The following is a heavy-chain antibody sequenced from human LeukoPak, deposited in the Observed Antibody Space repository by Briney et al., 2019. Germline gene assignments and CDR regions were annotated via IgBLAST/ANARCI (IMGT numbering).Heavy chain of an antibody. V-gene: IGHV4-39*01. CDR2: IYYSGST. D-gene: IGHD6-19*01. CDR3: ARGSSGWYTFHYYYGMDV. CDR1: GGSISSSSYY. Sequence: SETLSLTCTVSGGSISSSSYYWGWIRQPPGKGLEWIGCIYYSGSTYYNPSLTSRVPISVDTSKNQFSLKLSSVTAADTAVHYCARGSSGWYTFHYYYGMDVWGQGTTVTVSS. J-gene: IGHJ6*02.